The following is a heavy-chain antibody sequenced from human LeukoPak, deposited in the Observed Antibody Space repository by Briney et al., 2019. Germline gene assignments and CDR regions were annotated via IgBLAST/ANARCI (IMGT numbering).Heavy chain of an antibody. D-gene: IGHD4-17*01. CDR1: GFTFSSYA. CDR3: AKDLRATVTPDYYMDV. Sequence: PGGSLRLSCAASGFTFSSYAMSWVRQAPGKGLEWVSAGSGSGGSTYYADSVKGRFTISRDNSKNTLYLQMNSLRAEDTAVYYCAKDLRATVTPDYYMDVWGKGTTVTVSS. CDR2: GSGSGGST. V-gene: IGHV3-23*01. J-gene: IGHJ6*03.